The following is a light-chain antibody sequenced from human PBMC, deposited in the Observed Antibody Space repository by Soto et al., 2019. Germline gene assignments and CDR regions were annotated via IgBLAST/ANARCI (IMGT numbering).Light chain of an antibody. Sequence: EIVLTQSPDTLSLSPGERATLSCRASRTVSSNYLAWYQQTRGQAPRLLIYGASNRATGIQDRFSGSGSGADYTLTISRLEPEDFAVYYCQQYGFSPRTFGQGTKVEIK. V-gene: IGKV3-20*01. CDR2: GAS. J-gene: IGKJ1*01. CDR3: QQYGFSPRT. CDR1: RTVSSNY.